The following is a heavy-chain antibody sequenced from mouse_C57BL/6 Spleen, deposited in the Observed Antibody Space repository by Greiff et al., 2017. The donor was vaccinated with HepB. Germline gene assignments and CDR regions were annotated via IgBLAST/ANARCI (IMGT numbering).Heavy chain of an antibody. CDR1: GYTFTEYT. CDR2: FYPGSGSI. Sequence: VKLMESGAELVKPGASVKLSCKASGYTFTEYTIHWVKQRSGQGLEWIGWFYPGSGSIKYNEKFKDKATLTADKSSSTVYMELSRLTSEDSAVYFCARHEEGGLSFDYWGHGTTLTVSS. J-gene: IGHJ2*01. CDR3: ARHEEGGLSFDY. V-gene: IGHV1-62-2*01.